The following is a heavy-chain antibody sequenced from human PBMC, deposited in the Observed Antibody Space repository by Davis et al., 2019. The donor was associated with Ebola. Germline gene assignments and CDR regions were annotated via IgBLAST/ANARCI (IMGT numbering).Heavy chain of an antibody. CDR2: IDPSDSYT. CDR3: AIKKHDYGGNEAFDI. V-gene: IGHV5-10-1*04. Sequence: GESLKISCKGSGYSFTSYWISWVRQMPGKGLEWMGRIDPSDSYTNYSPSFQGQVTISADKSISTAYLQWSSLKASDTAMYYCAIKKHDYGGNEAFDIWGQGTMVTVSS. D-gene: IGHD4-23*01. CDR1: GYSFTSYW. J-gene: IGHJ3*02.